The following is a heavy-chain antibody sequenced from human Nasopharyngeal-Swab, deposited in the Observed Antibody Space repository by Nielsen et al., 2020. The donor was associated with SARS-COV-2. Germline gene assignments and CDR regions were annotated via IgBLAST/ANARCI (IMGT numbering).Heavy chain of an antibody. V-gene: IGHV1-18*01. CDR1: HYPFSNYG. J-gene: IGHJ4*02. Sequence: ASVKVSCKASHYPFSNYGFSWVRQAPGQGLEWMGWINAYNGITNYVQKFQGRVTMTTDTSTSTAYMELRSLRSDDTAVYYCARVNLSGFFEWLSIQGLWDYWGQGTLVTVSS. CDR3: ARVNLSGFFEWLSIQGLWDY. CDR2: INAYNGIT. D-gene: IGHD3-3*01.